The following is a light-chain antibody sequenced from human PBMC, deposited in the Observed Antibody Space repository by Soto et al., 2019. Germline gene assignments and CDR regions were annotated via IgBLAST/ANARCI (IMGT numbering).Light chain of an antibody. V-gene: IGLV2-11*01. J-gene: IGLJ3*02. Sequence: QSALTQPRSVSGSPGQSVTISCTGTNSDIGDYNYVSWYQQHPGKAPIVMIFDVNKRPSGVPDRFSGSKSGYTASLTISGLQTEDEADYYCCSYAGSYNWVFGGGTSSPS. CDR2: DVN. CDR1: NSDIGDYNY. CDR3: CSYAGSYNWV.